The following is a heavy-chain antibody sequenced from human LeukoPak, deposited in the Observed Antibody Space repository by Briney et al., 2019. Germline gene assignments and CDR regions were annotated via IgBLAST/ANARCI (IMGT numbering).Heavy chain of an antibody. CDR2: ISSSGSTI. CDR3: TREVGPAAMESGLRNFDH. V-gene: IGHV3-48*03. D-gene: IGHD2-2*01. J-gene: IGHJ2*01. CDR1: GFTFSSYE. Sequence: PGGSLRLSCAASGFTFSSYEMNWVRQAPGKGLEWVSYISSSGSTIYYADSVKGRFTISRENAKNSLYLQMNSLRAGDTAVYYCTREVGPAAMESGLRNFDHWGRGTLVTVSS.